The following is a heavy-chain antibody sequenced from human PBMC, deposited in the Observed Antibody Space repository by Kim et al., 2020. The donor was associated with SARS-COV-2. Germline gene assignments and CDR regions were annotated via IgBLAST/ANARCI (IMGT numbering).Heavy chain of an antibody. Sequence: SETLSLTCFVSGGSISNSGYYWGWIRQLPGKGLEWIASVYSSGVTYYNPSLKNRVTLLVDTSKNHFSLRLTSVTAADTAVYFCARDHYSSPNNWFDPWGQGPLVTVSS. CDR1: GGSISNSGYY. J-gene: IGHJ5*02. CDR3: ARDHYSSPNNWFDP. CDR2: VYSSGVT. D-gene: IGHD6-13*01. V-gene: IGHV4-39*07.